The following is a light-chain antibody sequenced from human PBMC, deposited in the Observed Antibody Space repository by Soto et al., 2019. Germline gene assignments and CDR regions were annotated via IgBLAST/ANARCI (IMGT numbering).Light chain of an antibody. CDR2: LNSDGSH. CDR3: QTWGAGIRV. Sequence: QPVLTQSPSGSASLGASVKLTCTLSSGHSSYAIAWHQQQPEKGPRYLMNLNSDGSHTKGDGIPDRFSGSSSGAERYLTISSLQSEDEADYYCQTWGAGIRVFGGGTKLTVL. J-gene: IGLJ3*02. V-gene: IGLV4-69*01. CDR1: SGHSSYA.